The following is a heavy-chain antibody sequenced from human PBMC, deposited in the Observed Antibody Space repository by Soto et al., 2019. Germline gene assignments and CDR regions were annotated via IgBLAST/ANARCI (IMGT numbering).Heavy chain of an antibody. Sequence: VQLLESGGGLVQPGGSLRLSCAASGFPFRDYAMNWVRQAPGKGLEWVSDISGNGDSARYADSVKGRFTVSRDNSRDALYLQMNRPRVDDTSIYYCGKERRGSGWSVCNFWGQGMLVTVSS. CDR3: GKERRGSGWSVCNF. V-gene: IGHV3-23*01. D-gene: IGHD6-19*01. CDR1: GFPFRDYA. J-gene: IGHJ4*02. CDR2: ISGNGDSA.